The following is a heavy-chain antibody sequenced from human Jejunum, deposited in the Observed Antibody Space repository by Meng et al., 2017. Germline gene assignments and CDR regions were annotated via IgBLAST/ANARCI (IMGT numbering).Heavy chain of an antibody. CDR1: GGSISSSSYY. CDR2: IYYRGTT. Sequence: GSLRLSCTVSGGSISSSSYYWGWIRQPPGKRLEWIGSIYYRGTTYYNPSLKSRVTISVDTSKNQFSLKLSSVTAADTAVYYCARERDGYNFGNYWGRG. V-gene: IGHV4-39*07. J-gene: IGHJ4*02. CDR3: ARERDGYNFGNY. D-gene: IGHD5-24*01.